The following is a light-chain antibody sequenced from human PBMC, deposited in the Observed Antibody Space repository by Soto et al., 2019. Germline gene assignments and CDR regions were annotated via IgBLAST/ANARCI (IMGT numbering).Light chain of an antibody. CDR1: SSDVGGYNY. CDR3: NSYTTLNTDV. Sequence: QSVLTQPASVSGSPGQSITISCTGTSSDVGGYNYVSWYQQYPGQAPKLLIYEVSRRPSGVSHRFSGSKSVTAASLTISGLQAEDEAHYYCNSYTTLNTDVFGRGTKVTVL. V-gene: IGLV2-14*03. CDR2: EVS. J-gene: IGLJ1*01.